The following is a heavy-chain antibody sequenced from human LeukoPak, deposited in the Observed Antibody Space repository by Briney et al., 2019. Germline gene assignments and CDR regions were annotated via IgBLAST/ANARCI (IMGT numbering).Heavy chain of an antibody. Sequence: GGSLRLSCAASGFTFSSYSMNWVRPAPGKGLEWVSSISSSSSYIYYADSVKGRFTVSRDNAKNSLYLQMNSLRAEDTAVYYCARKQLSHFDYWGQGTLVTVSS. CDR3: ARKQLSHFDY. CDR2: ISSSSSYI. V-gene: IGHV3-21*01. J-gene: IGHJ4*02. CDR1: GFTFSSYS. D-gene: IGHD1-1*01.